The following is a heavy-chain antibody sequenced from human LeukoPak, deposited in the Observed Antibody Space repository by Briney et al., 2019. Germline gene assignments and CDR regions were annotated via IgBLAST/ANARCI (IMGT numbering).Heavy chain of an antibody. Sequence: GGSLRLSCAASGFTLSSYAMSWVRQTPGKGLECVSTIRDSDGRTFYADSVKGRFTISRDNSKKTLYLQINSLTAGDTAVYYCAKAAGSYHFDYWGQGTLVTVSS. CDR3: AKAAGSYHFDY. CDR2: IRDSDGRT. D-gene: IGHD1-26*01. J-gene: IGHJ4*02. CDR1: GFTLSSYA. V-gene: IGHV3-23*01.